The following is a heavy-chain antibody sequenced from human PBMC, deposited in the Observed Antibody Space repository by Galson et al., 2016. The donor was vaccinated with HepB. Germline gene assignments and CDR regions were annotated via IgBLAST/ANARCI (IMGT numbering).Heavy chain of an antibody. CDR1: GFTFSGYA. CDR2: MSSDGSDI. Sequence: SLRLSCAASGFTFSGYAIHWVRQAPGKGLVWVSRMSSDGSDIRYADSVKDRFTISRDDAKNTVHLQMNSLRVEDTAVYYCVRGFSHSSPPGPWGQGTLVTVSS. D-gene: IGHD4-11*01. V-gene: IGHV3-74*01. CDR3: VRGFSHSSPPGP. J-gene: IGHJ5*02.